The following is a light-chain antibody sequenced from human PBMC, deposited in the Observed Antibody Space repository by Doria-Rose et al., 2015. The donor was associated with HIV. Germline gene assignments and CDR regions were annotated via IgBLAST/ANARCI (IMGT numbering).Light chain of an antibody. Sequence: VLTQSPESLGMSLGERATLNCKSNQGLLYTSKNYLAWYQQKPGQPPKLLIYWASTRQSGVPARFSGSGSGTDFTLTISSLEAEDVAVYYCQQYYDTPSFGPGTTVDIK. CDR2: WAS. CDR1: QGLLYTSKNY. CDR3: QQYYDTPS. J-gene: IGKJ3*01. V-gene: IGKV4-1*01.